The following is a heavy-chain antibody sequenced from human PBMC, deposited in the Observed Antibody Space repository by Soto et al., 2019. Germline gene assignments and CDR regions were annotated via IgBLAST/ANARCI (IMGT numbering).Heavy chain of an antibody. CDR1: GVSLNSGHYY. D-gene: IGHD2-15*01. CDR3: GKVLIGATRHTDVDS. J-gene: IGHJ4*02. V-gene: IGHV4-39*01. Sequence: QVQLQESGPGLLKPLETLSLTCTVSGVSLNSGHYYWVWIRQSPGKGLAWIASIYYDESTYYNPSLKSRVPISTDKPKNQFSLTLKSVTAADTAVYYCGKVLIGATRHTDVDSWGQGALVTVSS. CDR2: IYYDEST.